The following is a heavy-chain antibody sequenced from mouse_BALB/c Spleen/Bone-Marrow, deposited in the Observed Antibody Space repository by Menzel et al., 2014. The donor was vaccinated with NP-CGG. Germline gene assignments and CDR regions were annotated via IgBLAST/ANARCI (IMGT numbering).Heavy chain of an antibody. D-gene: IGHD1-1*01. J-gene: IGHJ2*01. V-gene: IGHV5-17*02. CDR3: VRSGSSSGYFDY. Sequence: EVMLVESGGGLVQPGGSWKLSCAASGFTFSSFGMHWVRQAPEKGLEWVAYISSGSSTIYYGDTVMGRFTISRDNPKNTLFLQMTSLRSEDTATYYCVRSGSSSGYFDYWGQGTTLTVSS. CDR1: GFTFSSFG. CDR2: ISSGSSTI.